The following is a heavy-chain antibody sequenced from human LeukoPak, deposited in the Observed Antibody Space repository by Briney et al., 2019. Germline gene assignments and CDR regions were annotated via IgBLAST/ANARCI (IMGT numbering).Heavy chain of an antibody. CDR2: ISSSGSTI. D-gene: IGHD2-2*01. J-gene: IGHJ4*01. Sequence: GGSLRLSCAASGFTFSSYEMNWVRQAPGKGLEWVSYISSSGSTIYYADSVKGRFTISRDNAKNSLYLQMNSLRAEDTAVYNCVRVNCSGTYCYYVYWGQGTLVTVSS. V-gene: IGHV3-48*03. CDR3: VRVNCSGTYCYYVY. CDR1: GFTFSSYE.